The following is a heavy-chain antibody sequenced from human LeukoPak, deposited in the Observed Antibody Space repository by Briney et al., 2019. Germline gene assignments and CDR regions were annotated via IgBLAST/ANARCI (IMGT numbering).Heavy chain of an antibody. J-gene: IGHJ5*01. CDR2: INSDGSST. CDR1: GFTFSSYW. CDR3: AKPISGGLAVTADWFHP. Sequence: PGGSLRPSCAASGFTFSSYWMHWVRQDPGKGLVWVSLINSDGSSTTYADSVKGRFTISRDNSKNTLYLQLNTLRADDTATYYCAKPISGGLAVTADWFHPWGQGTLVVVSS. D-gene: IGHD6-19*01. V-gene: IGHV3-74*03.